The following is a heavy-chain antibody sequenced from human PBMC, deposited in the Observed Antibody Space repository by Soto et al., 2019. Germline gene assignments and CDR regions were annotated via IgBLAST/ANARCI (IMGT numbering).Heavy chain of an antibody. D-gene: IGHD2-15*01. Sequence: QVQLVQSGAEVKKPGASVKVSCKAFGYTFTSYYMQWVRQAPGQGIGWMGIINPSDRSTYYAQKFQGRVTMTRDTSTSTVYMVLSRLRSEDTAVYYCSRVYCGGGGCYSDAFDVWGQGTTVTVSS. CDR2: INPSDRST. CDR3: SRVYCGGGGCYSDAFDV. CDR1: GYTFTSYY. V-gene: IGHV1-46*01. J-gene: IGHJ3*01.